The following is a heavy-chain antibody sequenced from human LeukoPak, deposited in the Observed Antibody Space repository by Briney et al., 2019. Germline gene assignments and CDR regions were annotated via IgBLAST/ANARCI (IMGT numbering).Heavy chain of an antibody. CDR1: GGSIRSYY. Sequence: SETLSLTCTVSGGSIRSYYWSWIRQPPGKGLEWIGYIYFSGSTSYNPSLKSRVTISVGRSKNQFSLKLSSVAAADTAVYYCARSYDTNFDYWGQGTLVTVSS. CDR3: ARSYDTNFDY. D-gene: IGHD3-3*01. V-gene: IGHV4-59*01. CDR2: IYFSGST. J-gene: IGHJ4*02.